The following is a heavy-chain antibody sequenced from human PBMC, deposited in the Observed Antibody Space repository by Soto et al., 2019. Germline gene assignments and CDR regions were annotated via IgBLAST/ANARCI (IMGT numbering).Heavy chain of an antibody. CDR3: ARLAGDYYDSSGYYAAAFDI. Sequence: XSVKVSCKASGYTFTCYYMHWVRQAPGQGLEWMGWINPNSGGTNYAQKFQGRVTMTRDTSISTAYMELSRLRSDDTAVYYCARLAGDYYDSSGYYAAAFDIWGQGTMVTVSS. V-gene: IGHV1-2*02. J-gene: IGHJ3*02. D-gene: IGHD3-22*01. CDR1: GYTFTCYY. CDR2: INPNSGGT.